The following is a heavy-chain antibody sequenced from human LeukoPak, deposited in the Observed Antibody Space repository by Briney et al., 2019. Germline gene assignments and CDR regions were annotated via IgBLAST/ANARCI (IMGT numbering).Heavy chain of an antibody. CDR2: ISYDGGIK. D-gene: IGHD3-22*01. Sequence: PGRSLRLSCAASGFTFSRYGIHWVRQAPGKGLEWVAVISYDGGIKYYADSVKGRFTISRDNAKNSLYLQMNSLRAEDTALYYCARAAQDYYDSSGYYYSTTDFDYWGQGTLVTVSS. J-gene: IGHJ4*02. V-gene: IGHV3-30*03. CDR3: ARAAQDYYDSSGYYYSTTDFDY. CDR1: GFTFSRYG.